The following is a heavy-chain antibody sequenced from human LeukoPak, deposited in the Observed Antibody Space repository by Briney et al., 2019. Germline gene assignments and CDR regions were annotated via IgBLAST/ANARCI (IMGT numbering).Heavy chain of an antibody. Sequence: SETLSLTCIVSGDSISSGYYWSWIRQLPGKGLEWIGYIYYSGSTKYNPSLKSRVTISLDTSKKQFSLKLSSVTAADTALYYCARRQTYFDYWGQGTLVTVSS. V-gene: IGHV4-59*08. J-gene: IGHJ4*02. CDR2: IYYSGST. CDR1: GDSISSGYY. CDR3: ARRQTYFDY.